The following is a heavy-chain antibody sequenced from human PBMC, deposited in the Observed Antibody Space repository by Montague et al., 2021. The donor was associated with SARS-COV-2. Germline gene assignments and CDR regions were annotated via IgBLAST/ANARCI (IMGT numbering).Heavy chain of an antibody. V-gene: IGHV4-59*01. CDR1: GDSISSYY. CDR3: ARAQNTCFIANCVNYFDV. CDR2: VHYTGSS. D-gene: IGHD1-1*01. Sequence: SETLSLTCEVSGDSISSYYWSWIRQSPGKGLEWIGYVHYTGSSKYTPSLKTRVTLSLDTSKNHFSLKLRSVTAADTAIYYCARAQNTCFIANCVNYFDVWGLGALVTVSS. J-gene: IGHJ4*02.